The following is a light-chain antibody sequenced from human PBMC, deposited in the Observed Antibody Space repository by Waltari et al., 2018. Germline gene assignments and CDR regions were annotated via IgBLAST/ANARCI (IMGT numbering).Light chain of an antibody. V-gene: IGKV1-39*01. CDR2: AAS. CDR3: QQSYSTPYT. J-gene: IGKJ2*01. CDR1: QRLSSY. Sequence: DIQMTQSPSSLSASVGDRVTIHCRASQRLSSYLTWYQQKPGKAPKHLIYAASSLQSGVPSRFSGSGSGTELTRTISSLQPEDFATYYCQQSYSTPYTFGQGTKLEIK.